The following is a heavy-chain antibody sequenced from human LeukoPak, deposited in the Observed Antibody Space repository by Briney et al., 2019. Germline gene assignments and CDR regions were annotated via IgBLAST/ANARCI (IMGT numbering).Heavy chain of an antibody. V-gene: IGHV4-34*01. CDR2: INHSGST. CDR1: GGSFSGYY. CDR3: ARGGLGVRYLDL. D-gene: IGHD3-16*01. Sequence: SETLSLTCAVYGGSFSGYYWSWIRQPPGKGLEWIGEINHSGSTNYNPSLKSRVTISVDTSKNQFSLKLSSVTAADTAVYYCARGGLGVRYLDLWGLGTLVTVSS. J-gene: IGHJ2*01.